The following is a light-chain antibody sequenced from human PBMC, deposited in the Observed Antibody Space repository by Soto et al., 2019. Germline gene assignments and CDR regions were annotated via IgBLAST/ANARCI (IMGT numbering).Light chain of an antibody. CDR1: QSVTGSH. J-gene: IGKJ4*01. CDR2: GAS. CDR3: QQRYVWLT. V-gene: IGKV3D-20*02. Sequence: VLTQSPGTLSLSPGERDKLSYRASQSVTGSHLAWYQQKPGQAPRLLIYGASSRATGIPARFSGSGSGTDFTLTISSLEPEDSAVYYCQQRYVWLTFGGGTKVDIK.